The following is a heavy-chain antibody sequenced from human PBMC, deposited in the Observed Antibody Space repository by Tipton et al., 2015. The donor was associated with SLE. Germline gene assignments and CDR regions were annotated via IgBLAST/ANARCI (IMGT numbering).Heavy chain of an antibody. D-gene: IGHD3-22*01. V-gene: IGHV3-9*01. CDR3: AKGLYYYDSSGQDGYFDY. J-gene: IGHJ4*02. CDR2: ISWNSGSI. Sequence: SLRLSCAASGFTFDDYAMHWVQQAPGKGLEWVSGISWNSGSIGYADSVKGRFTISRDNAKNSLYLQMNSLRAEDTALYYCAKGLYYYDSSGQDGYFDYWGQGTLVTVSS. CDR1: GFTFDDYA.